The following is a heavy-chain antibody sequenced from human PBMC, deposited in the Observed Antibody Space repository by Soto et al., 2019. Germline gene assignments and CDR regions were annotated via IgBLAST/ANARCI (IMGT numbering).Heavy chain of an antibody. CDR1: GGFISSYY. V-gene: IGHV4-59*12. Sequence: SETLSLTCTVAGGFISSYYWTWIRQPPGKGLEWIGQIYYSGSTKYNPSLESRVTISVDMSTNQVSLKLRSVSAADTAVYYCATGVGYCSGGSCFPVAGFDIWGQGTMVTVSS. CDR3: ATGVGYCSGGSCFPVAGFDI. CDR2: IYYSGST. J-gene: IGHJ3*02. D-gene: IGHD2-15*01.